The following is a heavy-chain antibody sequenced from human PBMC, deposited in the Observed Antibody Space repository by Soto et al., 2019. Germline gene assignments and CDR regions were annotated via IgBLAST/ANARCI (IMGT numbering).Heavy chain of an antibody. D-gene: IGHD3-22*01. J-gene: IGHJ3*02. Sequence: SETLSLTCTVSGGSISSSSYYWGWIRQPPGKGLEWIGSIYYSGSTYYNPSLKSRVTISVDTSKNQFSLKLSSVTAADTAVYYCARVSEFLEVITYDAFDIWGQGTMVPVSS. CDR1: GGSISSSSYY. CDR3: ARVSEFLEVITYDAFDI. V-gene: IGHV4-39*01. CDR2: IYYSGST.